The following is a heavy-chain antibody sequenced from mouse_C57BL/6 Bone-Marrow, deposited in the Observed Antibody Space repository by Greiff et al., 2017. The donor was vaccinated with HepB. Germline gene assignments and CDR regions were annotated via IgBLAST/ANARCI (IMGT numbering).Heavy chain of an antibody. CDR2: IRSKSNNYAT. CDR3: VRQYYDYGRDYFDY. V-gene: IGHV10-1*01. J-gene: IGHJ2*01. Sequence: EVKLMESGGGLVQPKGSLKLSCAASGFSFNTYAMNWVRQAPGKGLEWVARIRSKSNNYATYYADSVKDRFTISRDDSESMLYLQMNNLKTEDTAMYYCVRQYYDYGRDYFDYWGQGTTLTVSS. CDR1: GFSFNTYA. D-gene: IGHD2-4*01.